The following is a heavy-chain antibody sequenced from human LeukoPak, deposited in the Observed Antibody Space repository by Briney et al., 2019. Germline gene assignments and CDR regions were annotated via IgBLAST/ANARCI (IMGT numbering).Heavy chain of an antibody. CDR2: ISDSGGST. D-gene: IGHD1-26*01. V-gene: IGHV3-23*01. Sequence: GGSLRLSCAASGFTFSSYVMSWVRQAPGKGLEWVSAISDSGGSTYYADSVKGRFTISRDNSKNTLYLQMNSLRAGDTAVYYCAKRGAEVGATVAPGDYWGQGTLVTVSS. CDR1: GFTFSSYV. CDR3: AKRGAEVGATVAPGDY. J-gene: IGHJ4*02.